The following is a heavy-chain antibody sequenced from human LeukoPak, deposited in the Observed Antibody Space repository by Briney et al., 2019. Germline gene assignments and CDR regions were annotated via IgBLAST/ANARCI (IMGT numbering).Heavy chain of an antibody. D-gene: IGHD3-22*01. V-gene: IGHV3-23*01. CDR1: GFTFSSYA. CDR3: AKGHAVIVPSTRYFDY. J-gene: IGHJ4*02. CDR2: IGRDGRNT. Sequence: GGSLRLSCAVSGFTFSSYAMSWVRQAPGKGLEWVSIIGRDGRNTHYAGSVEGRFTISRDNSKSTLFLLVNSLRAEDTAVYYCAKGHAVIVPSTRYFDYWGQGTLVTVSS.